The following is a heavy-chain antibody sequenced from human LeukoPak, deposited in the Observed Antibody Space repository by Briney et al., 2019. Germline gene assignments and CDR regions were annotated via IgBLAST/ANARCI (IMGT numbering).Heavy chain of an antibody. J-gene: IGHJ4*02. CDR1: GFTFSSYW. Sequence: PGGSLRLSCAASGFTFSSYWMSWVRQAPGKGLEWVANIKQDGSEKYYVDSVKGRFTISRDNAKNSLYLQMNTLRAEDTAVYYCARGEGLGTTNGGYYFAYWGRGSLVIVS. V-gene: IGHV3-7*01. CDR3: ARGEGLGTTNGGYYFAY. D-gene: IGHD1-26*01. CDR2: IKQDGSEK.